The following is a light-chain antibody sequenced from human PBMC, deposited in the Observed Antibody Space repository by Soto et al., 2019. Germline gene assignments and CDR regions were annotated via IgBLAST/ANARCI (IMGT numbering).Light chain of an antibody. J-gene: IGLJ2*01. V-gene: IGLV2-14*01. CDR1: SSDVGDHNY. CDR3: SSFVSSSPYVV. Sequence: QSALTQPASVSGSPGQSITISCTGTSSDVGDHNYVSWYQQHPGKAPKLVIYDVSNRPSGVSYRFSGSKSGNTASLTISGLQAEDEADYYCSSFVSSSPYVVFGGGTKLTVL. CDR2: DVS.